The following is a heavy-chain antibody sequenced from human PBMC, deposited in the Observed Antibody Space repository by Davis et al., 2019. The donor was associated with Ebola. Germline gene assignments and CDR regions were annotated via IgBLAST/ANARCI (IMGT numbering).Heavy chain of an antibody. D-gene: IGHD6-19*01. CDR3: AAYSSGWYG. CDR1: GFTFSSYW. J-gene: IGHJ4*02. Sequence: GESLKISCAASGFTFSSYWMHWVRQAPGKGLVWVSRINSDGSSTSYADSVKGRFTISRDNAKNTLYLQMNSLRAEDTAVYYCAAYSSGWYGWGQGTLVTVSS. CDR2: INSDGSST. V-gene: IGHV3-74*01.